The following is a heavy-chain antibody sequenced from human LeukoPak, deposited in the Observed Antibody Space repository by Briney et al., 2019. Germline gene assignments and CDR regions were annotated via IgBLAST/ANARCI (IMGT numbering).Heavy chain of an antibody. D-gene: IGHD3-3*01. CDR3: ARETRTGYYDFWSGYHHFDY. CDR1: GGSFSGYY. V-gene: IGHV4-34*01. CDR2: IYYGGST. Sequence: SETLSLTCAVYGGSFSGYYWSWIRQPPGKGLEWIGTIYYGGSTYYNPSLKSRVTISVDTSKNQFSLRLSSVTAADTAVYYCARETRTGYYDFWSGYHHFDYWGQGTLVTVSS. J-gene: IGHJ4*02.